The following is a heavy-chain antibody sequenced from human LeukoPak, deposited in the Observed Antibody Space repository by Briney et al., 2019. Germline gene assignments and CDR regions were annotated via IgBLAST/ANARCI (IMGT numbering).Heavy chain of an antibody. CDR3: AKGTRYCSGGSCNSPGDY. CDR2: ISYDGSNK. CDR1: GFTFSSYA. J-gene: IGHJ4*02. D-gene: IGHD2-15*01. V-gene: IGHV3-30*04. Sequence: VGSLRLSCAASGFTFSSYAMHWVRQAPGKGLEWVAVISYDGSNKYYADSVKGRFTISRDNSKNTLYLQMNSLRAEDTAVYYCAKGTRYCSGGSCNSPGDYWGQGTLVTVSS.